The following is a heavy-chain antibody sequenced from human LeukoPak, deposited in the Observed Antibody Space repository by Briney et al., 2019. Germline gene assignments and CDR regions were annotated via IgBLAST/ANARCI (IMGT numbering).Heavy chain of an antibody. CDR3: AGYSGYGYVGVDY. V-gene: IGHV3-7*01. CDR1: GFTFSSYW. CDR2: IKQDGSEK. J-gene: IGHJ4*02. Sequence: PGGSLRLSCAASGFTFSSYWMSWVRQAPGKGLDWVANIKQDGSEKYYVDSVKGRFTISRDNAKNSLYLQMNSLRAEDTAVYYCAGYSGYGYVGVDYWGQGTLVTVSS. D-gene: IGHD5-12*01.